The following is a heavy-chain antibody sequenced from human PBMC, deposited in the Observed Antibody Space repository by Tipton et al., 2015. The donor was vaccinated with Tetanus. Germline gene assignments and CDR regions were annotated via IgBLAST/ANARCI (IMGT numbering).Heavy chain of an antibody. D-gene: IGHD3-10*01. CDR1: GGSISSYH. V-gene: IGHV4-59*12. Sequence: TLSLTCTVSGGSISSYHWSWIRQPPGKGLEWIGYMYNSGNTKYNPSLKSRATMSVDTSKNQFSLKLSSVTAADTAVYYCASHYGSGSDDAFDIWGQGTMVTVSS. CDR3: ASHYGSGSDDAFDI. CDR2: MYNSGNT. J-gene: IGHJ3*02.